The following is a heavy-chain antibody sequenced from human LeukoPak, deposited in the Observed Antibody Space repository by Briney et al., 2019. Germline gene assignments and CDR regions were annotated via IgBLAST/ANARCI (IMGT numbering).Heavy chain of an antibody. V-gene: IGHV3-23*01. Sequence: PGGSLRLSCAASGFTFSSYAMSWVRQAPGKGLEWVSAISGSGVSTYYADSVKGRFTISRDNSKHSLYLQVNSLRAEDTAVYYCARFGYFRAFDIWGQGTMVTVSS. CDR1: GFTFSSYA. J-gene: IGHJ3*02. CDR3: ARFGYFRAFDI. CDR2: ISGSGVST. D-gene: IGHD5-12*01.